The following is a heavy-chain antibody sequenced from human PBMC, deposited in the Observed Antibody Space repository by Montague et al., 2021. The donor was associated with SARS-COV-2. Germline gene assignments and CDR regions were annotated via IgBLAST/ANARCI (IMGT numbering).Heavy chain of an antibody. D-gene: IGHD1-1*01. V-gene: IGHV6-1*01. J-gene: IGHJ6*02. CDR2: IYYRSKWDN. Sequence: CAISGDSVSINSATWNWLRQSPSRGLELLGRIYYRSKWDNDYAVSVRCRVTINPDTSKNQFSLQLNSVTPEDTAIYYCTSGREGNYNFMDVWGQGTTVTVSS. CDR3: TSGREGNYNFMDV. CDR1: GDSVSINSAT.